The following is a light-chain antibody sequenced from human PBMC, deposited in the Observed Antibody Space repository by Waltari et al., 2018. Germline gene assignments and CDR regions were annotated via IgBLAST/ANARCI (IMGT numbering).Light chain of an antibody. CDR2: GSS. CDR1: QSLLHSNGNTY. CDR3: VQAIAFPYS. Sequence: DIVMTQTPLSLPITPGEPASISCRSSQSLLHSNGNTYLHWYLQKPGQSPQLLIYGSSNRASRVPDRFSGSGSGTDFTLKISKLEAEDVGIYYCVQAIAFPYSFGQGTKVESK. J-gene: IGKJ2*03. V-gene: IGKV2-40*01.